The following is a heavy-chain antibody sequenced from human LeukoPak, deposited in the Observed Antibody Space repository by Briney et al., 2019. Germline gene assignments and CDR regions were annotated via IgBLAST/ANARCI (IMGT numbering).Heavy chain of an antibody. V-gene: IGHV1-69*13. J-gene: IGHJ5*02. CDR1: GGTFSGYA. CDR3: ARDLISGGYCSSTSCYARDNWFDL. Sequence: GASVKVSCKASGGTFSGYAISWVRQAPGQGLEWMGGIIPIFGTANYAQKFQGRVTITADESTSTAYMELSSLRSEDTAVYYCARDLISGGYCSSTSCYARDNWFDLWGQGTLVTVSS. CDR2: IIPIFGTA. D-gene: IGHD2-2*01.